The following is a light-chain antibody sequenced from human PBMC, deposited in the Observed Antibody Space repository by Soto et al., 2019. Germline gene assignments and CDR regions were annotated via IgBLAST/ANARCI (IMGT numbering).Light chain of an antibody. V-gene: IGKV1-5*03. Sequence: DIQMTQSPYTLSASVGDRVTLTCRASQSISSWLAWYQQKPGKAPKLLIYNASSLESGVPSRFSGSGSGTEFTLTINSLQPDDFATYYCQQYNNYAPTFGQENKVEIK. CDR1: QSISSW. CDR2: NAS. J-gene: IGKJ1*01. CDR3: QQYNNYAPT.